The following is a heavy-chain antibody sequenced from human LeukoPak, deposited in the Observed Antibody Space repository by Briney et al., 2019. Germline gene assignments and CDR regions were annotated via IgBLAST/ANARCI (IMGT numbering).Heavy chain of an antibody. CDR3: ARVLIAVAGTGAFDI. CDR1: GFTFSAYY. V-gene: IGHV3-11*04. CDR2: ISSSGTTM. J-gene: IGHJ3*02. D-gene: IGHD6-19*01. Sequence: GGSLRLSCAASGFTFSAYYMSWVRQAPGKGLECVSYISSSGTTMYYADSVKGRFTISRDNAKNSLYLQMNSLRAEDTAVYYCARVLIAVAGTGAFDIWGQGTMVTVSS.